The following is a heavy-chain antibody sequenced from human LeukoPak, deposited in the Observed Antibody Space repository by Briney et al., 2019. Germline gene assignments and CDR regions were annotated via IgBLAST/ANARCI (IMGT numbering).Heavy chain of an antibody. J-gene: IGHJ4*02. CDR2: ISWNGGST. CDR1: GFTFDDYG. D-gene: IGHD6-13*01. V-gene: IGHV3-20*04. CDR3: ARGTLRAAATDFDY. Sequence: GGSLRLSCAASGFTFDDYGMSWVRQAPGKGLEWVSGISWNGGSTGYADSVKGRFTISRDNAKNSLYLQMNSLRAEDTALYYCARGTLRAAATDFDYWGQGTLVTVSS.